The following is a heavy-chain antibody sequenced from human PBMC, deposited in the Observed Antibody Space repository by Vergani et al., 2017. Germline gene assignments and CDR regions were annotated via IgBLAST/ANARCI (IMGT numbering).Heavy chain of an antibody. Sequence: DVQLLESGGGLVQPGGSLSLSCAASGFIFSKNAMTWVRQTPGKGLEWVSVISPSGSRTYYADSVKGRFTMSRDNSKNTLYLQMNSPRADDTAVYYCARDLNRGIAAAGHAYYYYGMDVWGQGTTVTVSS. J-gene: IGHJ6*02. CDR1: GFIFSKNA. CDR2: ISPSGSRT. D-gene: IGHD6-13*01. V-gene: IGHV3-23*01. CDR3: ARDLNRGIAAAGHAYYYYGMDV.